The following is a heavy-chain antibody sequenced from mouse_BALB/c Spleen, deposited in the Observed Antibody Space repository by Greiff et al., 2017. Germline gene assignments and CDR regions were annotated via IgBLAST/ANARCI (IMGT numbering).Heavy chain of an antibody. CDR2: IYPGNSDT. CDR1: GYTFTSYW. V-gene: IGHV1-5*01. Sequence: EVQLQQSGTVLARPGASVKMSCKASGYTFTSYWMHWVKQRPGQGLEWIGAIYPGNSDTSYNQKFKGKAKLTAVTSTSTAYMELSSLTNEDSAVYYSTSYDIGGYFDYWGQGTTLTVSS. D-gene: IGHD2-3*01. CDR3: TSYDIGGYFDY. J-gene: IGHJ2*01.